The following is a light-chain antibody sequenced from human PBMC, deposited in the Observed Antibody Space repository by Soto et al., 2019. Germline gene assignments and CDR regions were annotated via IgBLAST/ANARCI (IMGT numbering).Light chain of an antibody. CDR2: GAS. J-gene: IGKJ3*01. Sequence: EIVMTQPPAILSLSPGETATLSCRASQSIATNLAWYQQRPGQAPRLLIYGASTRATDVPARFSGSVSGTEFILSITRLQSEDFAVYYCQQYNSWPPLFTFGPGTTLDL. CDR3: QQYNSWPPLFT. V-gene: IGKV3D-15*01. CDR1: QSIATN.